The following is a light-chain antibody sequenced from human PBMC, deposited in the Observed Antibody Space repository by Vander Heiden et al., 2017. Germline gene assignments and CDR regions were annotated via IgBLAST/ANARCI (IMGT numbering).Light chain of an antibody. J-gene: IGLJ1*01. CDR1: SSDVGAYNI. V-gene: IGLV2-14*01. Sequence: QSALTQPASVSGSPGQSITISCTGTSSDVGAYNIVSWYQQHPGEAPKLIIYDVNNRPSGVSNRFSGSKSGNTASLTISGLQAEDEADYYCTSYTTSNTHVFGAGTKVTVL. CDR3: TSYTTSNTHV. CDR2: DVN.